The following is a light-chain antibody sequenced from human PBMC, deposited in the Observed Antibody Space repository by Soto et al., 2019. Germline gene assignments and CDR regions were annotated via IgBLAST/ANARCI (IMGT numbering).Light chain of an antibody. V-gene: IGKV3-20*01. CDR3: QQYGSSPPIS. Sequence: EIVLTQSPGTLSLPPGERVTLSCRASQSVSSSYLAWYQQKPGQAPRLLIYGASSRATGIPDRFSGSGSGTDFTLTISRLEPEDFAVYYCQQYGSSPPISFGGGTKVDIK. J-gene: IGKJ4*01. CDR1: QSVSSSY. CDR2: GAS.